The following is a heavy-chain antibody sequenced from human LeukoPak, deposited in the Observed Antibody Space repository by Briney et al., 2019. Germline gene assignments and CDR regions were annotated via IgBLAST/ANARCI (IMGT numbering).Heavy chain of an antibody. V-gene: IGHV4-59*12. CDR2: IFYSGST. J-gene: IGHJ2*01. CDR1: GGSMSRYY. Sequence: PSETLSLTCTVSGGSMSRYYWSWIRQPPGKGLEWIGYIFYSGSTNYNPSLKSRVTISVHTSKNQFSLKLSSVTAADTAVYYCAREQYSSGWDTTTHWYFDLWGRGTLVTVSS. CDR3: AREQYSSGWDTTTHWYFDL. D-gene: IGHD6-19*01.